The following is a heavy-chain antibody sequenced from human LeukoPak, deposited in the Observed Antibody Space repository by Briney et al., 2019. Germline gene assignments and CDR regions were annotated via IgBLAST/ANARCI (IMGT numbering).Heavy chain of an antibody. J-gene: IGHJ6*02. Sequence: PGRSLRLSCAASGFTSYGMHWVRQAPGKGLEWVAVISYDGSNKYYADSVKGRITISRDNSKNTLYLQMNSLRAEDTAVYYCAKDGSSRWYYGMDVWGQGTTVTVSS. CDR2: ISYDGSNK. CDR3: AKDGSSRWYYGMDV. CDR1: GFTSYG. V-gene: IGHV3-30*18. D-gene: IGHD6-13*01.